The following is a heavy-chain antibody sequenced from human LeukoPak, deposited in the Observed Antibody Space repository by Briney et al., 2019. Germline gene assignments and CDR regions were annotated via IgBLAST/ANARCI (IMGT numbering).Heavy chain of an antibody. J-gene: IGHJ3*02. CDR2: IYTSGST. CDR1: GGSISSYY. V-gene: IGHV4-4*07. D-gene: IGHD3-3*01. CDR3: ARDGTYYDFWSGPSGI. Sequence: SETLSLTCTVSGGSISSYYWSWIRQPAGKGLEWIGRIYTSGSTNYNPSLKSRVTMSVDTSKNQFSLKLSSVTAADTAVYYCARDGTYYDFWSGPSGIWGQGTMVTVSS.